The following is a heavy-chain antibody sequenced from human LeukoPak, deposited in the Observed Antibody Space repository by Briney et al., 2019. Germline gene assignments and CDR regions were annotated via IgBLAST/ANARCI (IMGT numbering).Heavy chain of an antibody. Sequence: PGGSLRLSCAASGFTFSNFWLHWVRQAPGKGLEWVSRITSDGSNINYADSVQGRFTISRDNAKNTLYLQMNSLRAEDTAVYYCASSFYSSSWYRLLDYWGQGTLVTVSS. V-gene: IGHV3-74*01. CDR3: ASSFYSSSWYRLLDY. D-gene: IGHD6-13*01. CDR2: ITSDGSNI. J-gene: IGHJ4*02. CDR1: GFTFSNFW.